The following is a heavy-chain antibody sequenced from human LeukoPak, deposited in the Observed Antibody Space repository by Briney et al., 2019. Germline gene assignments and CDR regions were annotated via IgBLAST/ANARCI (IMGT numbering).Heavy chain of an antibody. CDR1: GYAFTSNG. V-gene: IGHV1-18*04. CDR3: ARGGLSSRLDY. D-gene: IGHD6-13*01. CDR2: IGAYNGNT. J-gene: IGHJ4*02. Sequence: ASVKVSCKASGYAFTSNGISWVRQAPGQGLEWMGWIGAYNGNTNYEKKLQGRVTMTTDTSTSTAYMELRSLRSDDTAVYYCARGGLSSRLDYWGQGTLVTVSS.